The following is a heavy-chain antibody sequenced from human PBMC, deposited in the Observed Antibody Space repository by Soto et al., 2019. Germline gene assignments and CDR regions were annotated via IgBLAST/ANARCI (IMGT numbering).Heavy chain of an antibody. J-gene: IGHJ4*02. D-gene: IGHD3-10*02. CDR3: AKMSLLFVELFPYYFDY. CDR1: GFTFSNCA. Sequence: EVQLLESGGGLVQPGGSLRLSCTASGFTFSNCAMNWVRQAPGQGLEWVSAISGSGGSTYYADSVKGRFTISRDNSKNTASLQMTSLTAEDTAVYFCAKMSLLFVELFPYYFDYWCQGTLVTVSS. CDR2: ISGSGGST. V-gene: IGHV3-23*01.